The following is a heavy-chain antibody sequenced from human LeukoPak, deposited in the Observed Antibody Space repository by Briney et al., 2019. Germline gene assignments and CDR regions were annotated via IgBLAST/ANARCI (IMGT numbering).Heavy chain of an antibody. CDR1: GYTFTSYY. CDR3: ARDYHPGYYDSSGPRYYFDY. J-gene: IGHJ4*02. CDR2: INPGGGST. Sequence: ASVKVSCKASGYTFTSYYMHWERQPPGEGLEWMAIINPGGGSTSYAQKFQGRVTMTRDTSTSTVYMELSSLRSEDTAVYYCARDYHPGYYDSSGPRYYFDYWGQGTLVTVSS. D-gene: IGHD3-22*01. V-gene: IGHV1-46*01.